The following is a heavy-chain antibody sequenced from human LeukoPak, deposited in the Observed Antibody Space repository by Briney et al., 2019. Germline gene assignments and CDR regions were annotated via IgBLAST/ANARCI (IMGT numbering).Heavy chain of an antibody. Sequence: GGSLRLSCAASGFTVSSDYMTWVRQAPGKGLEWLSYISSSSTTIYNADSVRGRFTISRDNAKNSLFLQMNSLRAEDTAVYSCARGGGFCGSTSCYGIDSWGQGTLVTVSS. J-gene: IGHJ4*02. CDR3: ARGGGFCGSTSCYGIDS. CDR2: ISSSSTTI. CDR1: GFTVSSDY. D-gene: IGHD2-2*01. V-gene: IGHV3-48*01.